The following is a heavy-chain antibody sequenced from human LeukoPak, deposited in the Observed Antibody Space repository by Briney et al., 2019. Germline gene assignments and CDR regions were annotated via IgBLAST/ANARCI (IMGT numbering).Heavy chain of an antibody. CDR1: GFTFSGYS. CDR3: ARDALPYYYDSSGYSLRLDP. Sequence: GGSLRLSCAASGFTFSGYSMNWVRQAPGKGLEWVSSISSSSSYIYYADSVKGRFTISRDNAKNSLYLQMNSLRAEDTAVYYCARDALPYYYDSSGYSLRLDPWGQGTLVTVSS. D-gene: IGHD3-22*01. V-gene: IGHV3-21*01. J-gene: IGHJ5*02. CDR2: ISSSSSYI.